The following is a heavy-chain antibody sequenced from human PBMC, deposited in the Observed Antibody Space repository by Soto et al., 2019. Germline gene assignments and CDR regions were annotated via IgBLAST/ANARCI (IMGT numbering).Heavy chain of an antibody. CDR2: IPYDSSNK. V-gene: IGHV3-30*02. CDR3: AKRVIGYCSGYTCVDY. CDR1: GFTFSYG. Sequence: VQLLESGGGLIQPGGSLRLSCAASGFTFSYGIHWRRQAPGKGLVGVAYIPYDSSNKVYGDSVKGRFTISRDNTKNTQFLQMNSLRAEDTAGYYCAKRVIGYCSGYTCVDYWGQGTLVAVSS. D-gene: IGHD2-15*01. J-gene: IGHJ4*02.